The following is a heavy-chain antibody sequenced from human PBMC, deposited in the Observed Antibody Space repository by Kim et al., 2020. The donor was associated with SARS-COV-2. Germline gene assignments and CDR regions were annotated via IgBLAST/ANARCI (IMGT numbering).Heavy chain of an antibody. CDR1: RFTFSSYA. J-gene: IGHJ4*02. CDR3: AKDSGRFGELLPDN. D-gene: IGHD3-10*01. V-gene: IGHV3-23*01. CDR2: ISGSGGRT. Sequence: GGSLRLSCAASRFTFSSYAMTWVRQVPGKGLEWVSAISGSGGRTYFADSVKGRFTISRDNSKNTLYLQMNSLRVEDTAVYYCAKDSGRFGELLPDNWGQGTLVTVSS.